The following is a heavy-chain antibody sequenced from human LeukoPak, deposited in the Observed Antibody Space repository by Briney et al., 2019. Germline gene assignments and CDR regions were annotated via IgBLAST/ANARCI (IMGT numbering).Heavy chain of an antibody. D-gene: IGHD3-22*01. V-gene: IGHV3-21*01. Sequence: PGGSLRLSCAASGSTFSSYSVNWVRQAPGKGLEWVSSISSSSSYIYYADSVKGRFTISRDNAKNSLYLQMNSLRAEDTAVYYCAREEDSSGYYSWGQGTLVTVSS. CDR1: GSTFSSYS. CDR3: AREEDSSGYYS. J-gene: IGHJ4*02. CDR2: ISSSSSYI.